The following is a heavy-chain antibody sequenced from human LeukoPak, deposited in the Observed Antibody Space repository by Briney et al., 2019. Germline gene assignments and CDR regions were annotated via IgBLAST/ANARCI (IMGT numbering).Heavy chain of an antibody. CDR3: ALSSSWYGGFFDY. J-gene: IGHJ4*02. V-gene: IGHV3-30*03. Sequence: GGSLRLSCAASGFTFSSHWMSWVRQAPGKGLEWVAVISYDGSNKYYADSVKGRFTISRDNSKNTLYLQMNSLRAEDTAVYYCALSSSWYGGFFDYWGQGTLVTVSS. CDR1: GFTFSSHW. D-gene: IGHD6-13*01. CDR2: ISYDGSNK.